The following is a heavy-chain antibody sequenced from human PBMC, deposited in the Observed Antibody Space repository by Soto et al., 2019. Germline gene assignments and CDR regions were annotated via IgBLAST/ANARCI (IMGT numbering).Heavy chain of an antibody. CDR3: AGIRPPLY. Sequence: EVQLVESGGGLVQPGGSLRLSCAVSGFTVRSNYMSWVRQAPGKGLEWVSIIYSGGSTYYADSVKGRFTISRDNSKNTLYLQMNGLRAEDTAVYYCAGIRPPLYWGQGTLVTVSS. J-gene: IGHJ4*02. CDR2: IYSGGST. V-gene: IGHV3-66*01. D-gene: IGHD5-18*01. CDR1: GFTVRSNY.